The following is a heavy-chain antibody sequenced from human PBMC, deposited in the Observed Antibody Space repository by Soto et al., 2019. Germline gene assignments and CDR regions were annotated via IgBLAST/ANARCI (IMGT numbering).Heavy chain of an antibody. V-gene: IGHV3-33*01. CDR3: ASDLVGASDSYGLDV. CDR1: CFTFSNYG. D-gene: IGHD1-26*01. CDR2: IWHDGNNK. Sequence: LRLSCAASCFTFSNYGMHWVRQAPGKGLEWVAIIWHDGNNKYYADSVRGRFIISRDNSKNRLYLQMNSLRAEDTAVYYCASDLVGASDSYGLDVWGQGTPVTVSS. J-gene: IGHJ6*02.